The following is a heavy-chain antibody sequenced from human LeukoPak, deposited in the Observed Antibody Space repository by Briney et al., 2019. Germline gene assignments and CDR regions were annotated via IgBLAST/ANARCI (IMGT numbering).Heavy chain of an antibody. J-gene: IGHJ3*02. CDR1: GFTFSTYW. V-gene: IGHV3-7*01. CDR2: IRQDGGEK. CDR3: ARDPHRRFLEWLLRAFDI. Sequence: GGSLRLSCVGSGFTFSTYWMSWVRQAPGKGLEWVANIRQDGGEKYYVDSVKGRFTISRDNAKNPLYLQMNSLRAEDTAVYYCARDPHRRFLEWLLRAFDIWGPGPMVTVSS. D-gene: IGHD3-3*01.